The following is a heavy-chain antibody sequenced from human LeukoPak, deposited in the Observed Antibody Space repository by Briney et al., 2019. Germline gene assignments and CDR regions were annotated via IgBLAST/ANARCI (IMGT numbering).Heavy chain of an antibody. J-gene: IGHJ6*02. V-gene: IGHV3-23*01. Sequence: AGGSLRLSCAASGFTFSSFAMSWVRQAPRKGLEWVSSLTSSGDSTYYADSVKGRFTISRDNSKNTLYLQMNSLRAEDTAVYYCAKADRYYYGAVWGQGTTVTVSS. CDR2: LTSSGDST. CDR1: GFTFSSFA. D-gene: IGHD3-10*01. CDR3: AKADRYYYGAV.